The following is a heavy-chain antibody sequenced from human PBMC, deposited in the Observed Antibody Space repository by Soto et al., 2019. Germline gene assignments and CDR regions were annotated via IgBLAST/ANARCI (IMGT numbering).Heavy chain of an antibody. J-gene: IGHJ4*02. D-gene: IGHD3-3*01. CDR1: GFNFNGHW. CDR3: AKDDLRGWDY. V-gene: IGHV3-7*05. Sequence: PGGSLRLSCAVSGFNFNGHWMSWVRRAPGKGLEWVANVKQDESEKYYLHSVRGRFTISRDNAKDSLYLDMNSLRAEDTAVYYCAKDDLRGWDYWGQGTPVTVSS. CDR2: VKQDESEK.